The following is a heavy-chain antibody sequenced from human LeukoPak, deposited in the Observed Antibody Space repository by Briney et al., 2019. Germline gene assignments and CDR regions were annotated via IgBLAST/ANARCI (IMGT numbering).Heavy chain of an antibody. D-gene: IGHD4-11*01. CDR1: GFRLTSYG. V-gene: IGHV1-18*04. CDR2: ISPHTGIT. Sequence: ASVNVSCTASGFRLTSYGVSWVRQAPGQGLEWMGWISPHTGITHYAEKFEDRVAMTIDTSTTTAYMELRSLRYADTAVYYCARDSDYSGNGNGDWFDPWGQGTVITVSS. CDR3: ARDSDYSGNGNGDWFDP. J-gene: IGHJ5*02.